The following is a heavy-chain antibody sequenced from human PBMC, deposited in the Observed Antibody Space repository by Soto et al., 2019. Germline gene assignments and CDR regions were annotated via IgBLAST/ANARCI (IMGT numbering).Heavy chain of an antibody. D-gene: IGHD6-19*01. V-gene: IGHV3-23*02. Sequence: EVQLLESGGGLVQPGGSLRLSCAASGFTFYRYDMFWVRQTPRRGLEWVSFISGSGGRIEHGDFVRGRFTASRDNAEDTLSLQMNTLASDDTGVYYCVRRGSETGWYFDQWGQGTLVVVSS. CDR2: ISGSGGRI. CDR1: GFTFYRYD. J-gene: IGHJ4*02. CDR3: VRRGSETGWYFDQ.